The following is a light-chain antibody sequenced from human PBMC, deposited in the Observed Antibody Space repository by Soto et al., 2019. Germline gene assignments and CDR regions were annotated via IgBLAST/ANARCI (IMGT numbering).Light chain of an antibody. CDR3: QQYSSYPLT. Sequence: DIQMSQSPSNLSASIADRVTIACRASQAISGYLAWYQRKPGKAPKLLIYDAANLQTGVSSRFSGSGSGTEFTLTINSLQPDDFATYYCQQYSSYPLTFGGGTKVDIK. CDR1: QAISGY. V-gene: IGKV1-5*01. CDR2: DAA. J-gene: IGKJ4*01.